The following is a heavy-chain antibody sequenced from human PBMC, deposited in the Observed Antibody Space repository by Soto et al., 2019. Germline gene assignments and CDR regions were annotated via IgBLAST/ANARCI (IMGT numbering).Heavy chain of an antibody. Sequence: GGSLRLSCAASGFTFRRHWMHWVRQGPGKGLVWVSRITTDGTYTTYADSVKGRFTISRDNAKNMVYLQMKSLRDEDMAVYYCARGTTWGRTMRGAFDIWGQGTMVTVS. V-gene: IGHV3-74*01. CDR1: GFTFRRHW. J-gene: IGHJ3*02. CDR3: ARGTTWGRTMRGAFDI. D-gene: IGHD3-16*01. CDR2: ITTDGTYT.